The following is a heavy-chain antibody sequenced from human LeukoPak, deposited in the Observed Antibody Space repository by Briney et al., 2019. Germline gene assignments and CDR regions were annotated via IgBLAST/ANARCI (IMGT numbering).Heavy chain of an antibody. D-gene: IGHD6-13*01. CDR2: IYTSGST. V-gene: IGHV4-4*09. CDR3: ARQSSSSWYWFDP. CDR1: GGSISSYY. Sequence: PSETLSLTCTVSGGSISSYYWSWIRQPPGKGLEWIGYIYTSGSTNYNPSLKSRVTISVDTSKSQFSLKLSSVTAADTAVYYCARQSSSSWYWFDPWGQGTLVTVSS. J-gene: IGHJ5*02.